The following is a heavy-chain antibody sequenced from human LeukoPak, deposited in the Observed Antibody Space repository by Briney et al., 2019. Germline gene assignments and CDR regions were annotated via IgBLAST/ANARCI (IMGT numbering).Heavy chain of an antibody. V-gene: IGHV4-34*01. D-gene: IGHD6-19*01. CDR3: ARAPYSYSSGWYGHSYYGMDV. CDR1: GGSISSYY. CDR2: INHSGST. Sequence: TSETLSLTCTVSGGSISSYYWSWIRQPPGKGLEWIGEINHSGSTNYNPSLKSRVTISVDTSKNQFSLKLSSVTAADTAVYYCARAPYSYSSGWYGHSYYGMDVWGQGTTVTVSS. J-gene: IGHJ6*02.